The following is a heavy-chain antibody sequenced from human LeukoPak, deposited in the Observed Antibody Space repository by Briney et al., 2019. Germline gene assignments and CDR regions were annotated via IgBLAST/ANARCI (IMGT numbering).Heavy chain of an antibody. V-gene: IGHV3-7*01. D-gene: IGHD3-22*01. CDR2: IKQDGSEK. CDR3: ASRSGYYYFDY. Sequence: HPGGSLRLSCAASGFTFSSYWMSWVRQAPGKGLEWVANIKQDGSEKCYVDSVKGRFTISRDNAKNSLYLQMNSLGAEDTAVYYCASRSGYYYFDYWGQGTLVTVSS. CDR1: GFTFSSYW. J-gene: IGHJ4*02.